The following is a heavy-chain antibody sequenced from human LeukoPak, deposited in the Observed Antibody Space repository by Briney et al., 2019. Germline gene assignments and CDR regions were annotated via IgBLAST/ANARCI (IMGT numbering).Heavy chain of an antibody. CDR3: ARRTRYCSSTNCYPPDY. D-gene: IGHD2-2*01. V-gene: IGHV5-51*01. CDR2: INPGDSDT. CDR1: GFSFTTYW. Sequence: GESLKISCKGSGFSFTTYWIGWVRQMTGKGLEWMGIINPGDSDTRYSPSFRDQVTISADKSISIAYLQWSSLKALGYPLYYCARRTRYCSSTNCYPPDYWGQGTLVTVSS. J-gene: IGHJ4*02.